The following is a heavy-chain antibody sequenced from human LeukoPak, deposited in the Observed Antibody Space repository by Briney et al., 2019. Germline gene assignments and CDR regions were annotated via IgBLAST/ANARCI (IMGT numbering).Heavy chain of an antibody. CDR2: ISAYNGNT. V-gene: IGHV1-18*01. CDR3: ARDVNSGSYPKYFQH. D-gene: IGHD1-26*01. Sequence: ASVKVSCKASGYTFSSYGISWVRQAPGQGLEWMAWISAYNGNTDSSQKLQGRVTMTTDTSTSTAYMELRSLRSDDTAIYYCARDVNSGSYPKYFQHWGQGTLVTVSS. CDR1: GYTFSSYG. J-gene: IGHJ1*01.